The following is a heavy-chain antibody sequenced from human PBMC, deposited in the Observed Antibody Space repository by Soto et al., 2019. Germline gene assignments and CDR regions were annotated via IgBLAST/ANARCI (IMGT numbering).Heavy chain of an antibody. J-gene: IGHJ6*02. Sequence: LGESLKISCKGSGYSFTSYWIGWVRQMPGKGLEWMGIIYPGDSDTRYSPSFQGQVTISADKSISTAYLQWSSLKASDTAMYYCARQVCSSTSCYNPYYYYGMDVWGQGTTVTVSS. CDR1: GYSFTSYW. D-gene: IGHD2-2*02. CDR2: IYPGDSDT. V-gene: IGHV5-51*01. CDR3: ARQVCSSTSCYNPYYYYGMDV.